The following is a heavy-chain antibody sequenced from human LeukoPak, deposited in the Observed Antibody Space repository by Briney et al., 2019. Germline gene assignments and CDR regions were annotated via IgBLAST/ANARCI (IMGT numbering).Heavy chain of an antibody. CDR1: GGSFSGYY. CDR3: ARGVRSGTFDY. J-gene: IGHJ4*02. D-gene: IGHD3-3*01. V-gene: IGHV4-34*01. CDR2: LNHSGST. Sequence: SETLSLTCAVYGGSFSGYYWSWIRQPPGKGLEWIGELNHSGSTNYNPSLKSRVTISVDTSKNQFSLKLSSVTAADTAVYYCARGVRSGTFDYWGQGTLVTVSS.